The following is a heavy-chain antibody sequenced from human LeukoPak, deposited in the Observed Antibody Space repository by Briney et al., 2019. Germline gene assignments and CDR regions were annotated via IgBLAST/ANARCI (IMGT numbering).Heavy chain of an antibody. V-gene: IGHV4-4*07. CDR2: IYTSGST. D-gene: IGHD1-7*01. J-gene: IGHJ6*03. Sequence: PSETLSLTCTVSGGSISSYYWSWLRQPAGKGLEWIGRIYTSGSTNYNPSLKSRVTMSVDTSKNQFSLKLSSVTAADTAVYYCARDRLELRSYYYYYMDVWGKGTTVTVSS. CDR1: GGSISSYY. CDR3: ARDRLELRSYYYYYMDV.